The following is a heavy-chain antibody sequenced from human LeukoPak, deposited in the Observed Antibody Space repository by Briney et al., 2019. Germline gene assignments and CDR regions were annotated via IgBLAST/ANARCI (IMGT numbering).Heavy chain of an antibody. Sequence: GESLKISCKGSGYSFTSYWIGWVRQMPGKGLEWMGIIYPGDSDTRYSPSFQGQVTISADKSISTAYLQWSSLKASDTAMYYCARHLYDILTGSFSGAFDYWAREPWSPSPQ. D-gene: IGHD3-9*01. V-gene: IGHV5-51*01. CDR1: GYSFTSYW. J-gene: IGHJ4*02. CDR2: IYPGDSDT. CDR3: ARHLYDILTGSFSGAFDY.